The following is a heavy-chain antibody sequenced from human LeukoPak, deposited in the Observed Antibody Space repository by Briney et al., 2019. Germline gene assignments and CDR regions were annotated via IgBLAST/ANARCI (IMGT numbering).Heavy chain of an antibody. Sequence: PGGSLRLSCAASGFTLSNQAMSWVRQALGKGLEWVSTIGSGGTTFYPDSVKGRFTISRDNSKNTLYLQMNSLRAEDTALYYCAKRLTPSGSAPFDDWGQGTLVTVSS. D-gene: IGHD3-10*01. CDR1: GFTLSNQA. CDR2: IGSGGTT. CDR3: AKRLTPSGSAPFDD. V-gene: IGHV3-23*01. J-gene: IGHJ4*02.